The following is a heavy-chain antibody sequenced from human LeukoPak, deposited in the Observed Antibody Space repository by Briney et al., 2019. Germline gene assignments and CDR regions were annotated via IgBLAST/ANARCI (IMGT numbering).Heavy chain of an antibody. CDR1: GGSISSGSYY. CDR3: ARGIIGLVTGLNWFDP. V-gene: IGHV4-61*02. D-gene: IGHD3/OR15-3a*01. CDR2: IYTSGST. J-gene: IGHJ5*02. Sequence: PSQTLSLTCTVSGGSISSGSYYWRWLRQPAGRGLEWIGRIYTSGSTNYNPSLKSRVTISVDTSKNQFSLKLSSVTAADTAVYYCARGIIGLVTGLNWFDPWGQGTLVTVAS.